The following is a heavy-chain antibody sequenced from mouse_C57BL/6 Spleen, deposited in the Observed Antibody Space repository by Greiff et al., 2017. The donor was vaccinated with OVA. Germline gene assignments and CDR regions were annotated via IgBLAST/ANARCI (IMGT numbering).Heavy chain of an antibody. Sequence: EVQLQQSGAELVKPGASVKLSCTASGFNIKDYYMHWVKQRPEQGLEWIGRIDPEDGETKYAPKFQGKATITADTSSNTAYLQLSSLTSEDTAVYYYARAGTMVTTEAWFAYWGQGTLVTVSA. CDR3: ARAGTMVTTEAWFAY. CDR1: GFNIKDYY. D-gene: IGHD2-2*01. CDR2: IDPEDGET. V-gene: IGHV14-2*01. J-gene: IGHJ3*01.